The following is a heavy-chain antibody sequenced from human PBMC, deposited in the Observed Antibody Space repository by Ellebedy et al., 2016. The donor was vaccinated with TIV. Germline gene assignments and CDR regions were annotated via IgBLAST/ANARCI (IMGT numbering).Heavy chain of an antibody. J-gene: IGHJ4*02. CDR2: INSYNGNT. Sequence: AASVKVSCKASGYTFTGYHMHWVRQAPGQGLEWMGWINSYNGNTKYAQKIQGRVTMTTDTSTSTASMELRRLRSDDTAVYYCARFRVGKGSGYEFFDYWGQGTLVTVSS. CDR1: GYTFTGYH. CDR3: ARFRVGKGSGYEFFDY. V-gene: IGHV1-18*04. D-gene: IGHD5-12*01.